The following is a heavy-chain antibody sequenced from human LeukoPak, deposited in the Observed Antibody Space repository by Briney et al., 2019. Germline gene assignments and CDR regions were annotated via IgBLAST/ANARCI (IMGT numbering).Heavy chain of an antibody. CDR3: ARDYYDSSGYYPFGYYGMDV. Sequence: PSETLSLTCTVSGGSISSGSYSWSWIRQPAGKGLERIGRIYTSGSTNYNPSLKSRVTISVDTSKNQFSLKLSSVTAADTAVYYCARDYYDSSGYYPFGYYGMDVWGQGTTVTVSS. V-gene: IGHV4-61*02. D-gene: IGHD3-22*01. CDR2: IYTSGST. CDR1: GGSISSGSYS. J-gene: IGHJ6*02.